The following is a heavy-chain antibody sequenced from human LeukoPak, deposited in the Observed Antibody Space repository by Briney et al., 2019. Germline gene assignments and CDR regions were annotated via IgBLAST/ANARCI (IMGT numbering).Heavy chain of an antibody. D-gene: IGHD3-22*01. Sequence: PGGSLTLSCAASGFIFSRYGMHWVRQAPGKGLEWVAFTRYDWSNKYYADSVKGRFTISRDNSKNTLYLHMNRLRADDRAVYLCAKARDLYYYDSSGHYPNYWGEGTLVTVSS. CDR1: GFIFSRYG. J-gene: IGHJ4*02. V-gene: IGHV3-30*02. CDR2: TRYDWSNK. CDR3: AKARDLYYYDSSGHYPNY.